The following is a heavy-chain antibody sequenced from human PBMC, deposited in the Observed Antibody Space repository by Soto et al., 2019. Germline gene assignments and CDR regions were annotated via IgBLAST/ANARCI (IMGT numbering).Heavy chain of an antibody. D-gene: IGHD1-7*01. V-gene: IGHV3-33*01. Sequence: PGGSLRLSCAASGFTFSSYGMHWVRQAPGKGLEWVAAIWYDGSNKYYADSVKGRFTISRDNSKNTLYLQMNSLRAEDTAVYYCARGITGTRQIDYWGQGTLVTVSS. CDR1: GFTFSSYG. CDR2: IWYDGSNK. J-gene: IGHJ4*02. CDR3: ARGITGTRQIDY.